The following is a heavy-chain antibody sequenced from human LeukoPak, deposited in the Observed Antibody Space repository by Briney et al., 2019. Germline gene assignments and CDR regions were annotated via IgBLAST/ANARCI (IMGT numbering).Heavy chain of an antibody. CDR3: ARDLTDYGDLLDY. CDR1: GFTFSNYA. D-gene: IGHD4-17*01. J-gene: IGHJ4*02. CDR2: ISSDGRDK. Sequence: PGGSLRLSCAASGFTFSNYAIHWVRQAPGKGLEWVAVISSDGRDKHHADSVKGRFTISRDNAKNSLYLQMNSLRAEDTAVYYCARDLTDYGDLLDYWGQGTLVTVSS. V-gene: IGHV3-30*03.